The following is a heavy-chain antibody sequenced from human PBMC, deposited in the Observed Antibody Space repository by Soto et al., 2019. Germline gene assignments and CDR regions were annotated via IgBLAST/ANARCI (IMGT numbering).Heavy chain of an antibody. D-gene: IGHD6-19*01. Sequence: QGQLVESGGGLVQPGGSLRLSCAASGYIFSDYYMTWIRQAPGKGLERVSYISTSVSIISYADSVKGRLTISRDDDKNSLYLQMNSMRAEDTPIYYCAREGGSGWSLDYWGQGARVTVSS. CDR3: AREGGSGWSLDY. J-gene: IGHJ4*02. CDR1: GYIFSDYY. CDR2: ISTSVSII. V-gene: IGHV3-11*01.